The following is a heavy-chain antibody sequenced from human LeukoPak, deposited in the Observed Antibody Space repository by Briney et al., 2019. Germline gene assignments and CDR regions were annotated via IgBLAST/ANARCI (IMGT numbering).Heavy chain of an antibody. CDR3: ARYPSGYDRGFDY. J-gene: IGHJ4*02. CDR1: GFIFSSYW. D-gene: IGHD5-12*01. CDR2: INQDGSEK. Sequence: GGSLRLSCAASGFIFSSYWMNWVRQAPGKGLEWVANINQDGSEKNCVDSVKGRFTISRDNAKNSLYLQMNSLRAEDTAVYYCARYPSGYDRGFDYWGQGTLVTVSS. V-gene: IGHV3-7*04.